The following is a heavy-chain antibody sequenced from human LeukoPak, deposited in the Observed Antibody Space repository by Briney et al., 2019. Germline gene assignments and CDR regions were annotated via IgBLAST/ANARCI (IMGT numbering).Heavy chain of an antibody. CDR1: GFTFSSYW. CDR2: INSDGSST. J-gene: IGHJ5*02. D-gene: IGHD3-22*01. V-gene: IGHV3-74*01. CDR3: ARDFGGSYYDRSAYPLGWFDP. Sequence: GGSLRLSCAASGFTFSSYWMHWVRQAPGKGLVWVSRINSDGSSTSYADSVKGRFTISRDNSKNTLYLQMNSLRAEDTAVYYCARDFGGSYYDRSAYPLGWFDPWGQGTLVTVSS.